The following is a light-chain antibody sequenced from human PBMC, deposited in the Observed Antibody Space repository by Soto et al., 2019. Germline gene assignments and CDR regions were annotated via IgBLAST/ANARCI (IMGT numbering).Light chain of an antibody. J-gene: IGKJ1*01. Sequence: DIQMTQSPSSLSASVGDRVSITCRASQGISKYLVWYQQKPGKVPKLLIYAASTLQSGVPSRFSGSGSGTEFTLTITSLQPEDVATYYCQNYNCAVRTFGQGTKVEIK. CDR3: QNYNCAVRT. CDR2: AAS. CDR1: QGISKY. V-gene: IGKV1-27*01.